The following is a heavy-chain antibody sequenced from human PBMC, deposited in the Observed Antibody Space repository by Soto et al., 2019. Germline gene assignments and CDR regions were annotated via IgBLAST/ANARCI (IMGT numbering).Heavy chain of an antibody. J-gene: IGHJ4*02. CDR2: IRGTTI. Sequence: GGAVILSCAASGFTVSTYSMNWVRQSPGRGLEWVSCIRGTTIYYAGSVRGRLTISRDNAKNSLYLQLKSLRAEDTAVYHCAKSGMAGYCRSGNCYYYLDYWGQGTLVTVSS. CDR3: AKSGMAGYCRSGNCYYYLDY. CDR1: GFTVSTYS. V-gene: IGHV3-48*01. D-gene: IGHD2-15*01.